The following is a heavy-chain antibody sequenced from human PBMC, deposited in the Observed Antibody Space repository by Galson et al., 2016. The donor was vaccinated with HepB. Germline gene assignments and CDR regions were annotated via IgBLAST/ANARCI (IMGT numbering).Heavy chain of an antibody. Sequence: SLRLSCAASGFTFSSYWMSWVRQAPGKGLEWVANIKEDGSEKYYVDSVKGRFTISRDNAKNSLYLQMNSLGAEDTAVYYCARDAYSSSFVYWFDPWGQGTLVTVSS. CDR2: IKEDGSEK. V-gene: IGHV3-7*01. D-gene: IGHD6-13*01. J-gene: IGHJ5*02. CDR1: GFTFSSYW. CDR3: ARDAYSSSFVYWFDP.